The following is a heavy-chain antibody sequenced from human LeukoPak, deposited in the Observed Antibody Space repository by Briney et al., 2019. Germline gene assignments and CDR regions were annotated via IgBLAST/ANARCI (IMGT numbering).Heavy chain of an antibody. CDR2: INHSGST. J-gene: IGHJ5*02. Sequence: PSQTLSLTCTVSGGSISSGDYYWSWIRQPPGKGLEWIGEINHSGSTNYNPSLKSRVTISVDTSKNQFSLKLSSVTAADTAVYYCASTPPWLELRLGKKNNWFDPWGQGTLVTVSS. V-gene: IGHV4-30-4*08. CDR1: GGSISSGDYY. D-gene: IGHD1-7*01. CDR3: ASTPPWLELRLGKKNNWFDP.